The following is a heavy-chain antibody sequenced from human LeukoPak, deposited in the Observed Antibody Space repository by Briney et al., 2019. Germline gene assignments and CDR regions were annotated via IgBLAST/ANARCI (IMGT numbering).Heavy chain of an antibody. CDR1: GGSISIYY. D-gene: IGHD7-27*01. J-gene: IGHJ6*02. V-gene: IGHV4-59*08. CDR2: IYYSGST. Sequence: SETLSLTCTVSGGSISIYYWSWIRQPPGKGLEWIGYIYYSGSTNYNPSLKSRVTISVDTSKNQFSLKLSSVTAADTAVYYCARLTWDYYGMDVWGQGTTVTVSS. CDR3: ARLTWDYYGMDV.